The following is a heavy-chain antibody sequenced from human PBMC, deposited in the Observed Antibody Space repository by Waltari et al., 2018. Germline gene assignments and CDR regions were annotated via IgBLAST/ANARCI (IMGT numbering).Heavy chain of an antibody. D-gene: IGHD1-1*01. Sequence: EVQLVESGGVVVQPGGSLRFSCAASGFPFDDYALHWVRQAPGKGLEWVSLISWDGGSTYYADSVKGRFTISRDNSKNSLYLQMNSLRAEDTALYYCAKDNLGNFDYWGQGTLVTVSS. V-gene: IGHV3-43D*04. J-gene: IGHJ4*02. CDR1: GFPFDDYA. CDR3: AKDNLGNFDY. CDR2: ISWDGGST.